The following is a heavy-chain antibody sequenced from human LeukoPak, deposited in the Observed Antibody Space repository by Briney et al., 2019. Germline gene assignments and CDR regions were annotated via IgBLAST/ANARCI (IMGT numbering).Heavy chain of an antibody. CDR1: GDSISSYY. CDR3: ARSVAGTHYYYYYMDV. CDR2: TYTSGST. Sequence: SETLSLTCTVSGDSISSYYWSWIRQPAGKGLEWIGRTYTSGSTNYNPSLKSRVTMSVDTSKNQFSLKLSSVTAADTAVYYCARSVAGTHYYYYYMDVWGKGTTVTVSS. D-gene: IGHD6-19*01. V-gene: IGHV4-4*07. J-gene: IGHJ6*03.